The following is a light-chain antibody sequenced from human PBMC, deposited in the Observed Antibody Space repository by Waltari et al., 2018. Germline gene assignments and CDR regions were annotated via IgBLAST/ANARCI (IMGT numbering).Light chain of an antibody. CDR3: QQYGSLPRT. V-gene: IGKV3-20*01. Sequence: EIVLTQSPGTLSLSPGERATLSCRASQSVSSIYLAWYQQKPGQAPRLLIYGASSRATGIPDRFNGSGSGTDFTLTISRLEPEDYAVYYCQQYGSLPRTFGQRTKVEIK. CDR2: GAS. CDR1: QSVSSIY. J-gene: IGKJ1*01.